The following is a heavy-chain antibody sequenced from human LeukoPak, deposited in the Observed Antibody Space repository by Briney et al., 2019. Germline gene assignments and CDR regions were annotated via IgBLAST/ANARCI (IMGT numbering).Heavy chain of an antibody. J-gene: IGHJ3*02. CDR3: ARGPYSYDSSGAFDI. Sequence: SETLSLTCTVSGGSISSSSYYWGWFRQPPGKGLEWIGNTYYSGSTCYNPSLKSRVTISVDASKNQFSLKLSSVTAADTAVYFCARGPYSYDSSGAFDIWGQGTMVTVSS. CDR1: GGSISSSSYY. CDR2: TYYSGST. D-gene: IGHD3-22*01. V-gene: IGHV4-39*07.